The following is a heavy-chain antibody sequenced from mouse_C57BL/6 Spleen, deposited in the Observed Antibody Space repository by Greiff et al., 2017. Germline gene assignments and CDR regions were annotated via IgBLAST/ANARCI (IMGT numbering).Heavy chain of an antibody. J-gene: IGHJ1*03. D-gene: IGHD2-4*01. Sequence: QVQLQQPGAELVKPGASVKVSCKASGYTFTSYWMNWVKQRPGQGLEWIGRIHPSYSDTNYNQKFKGKATLTVDKSSSPAYMQLSSLTSEDSAVYFVAIEGYDCDEWGDFDVWGKGTPVTVSS. CDR1: GYTFTSYW. CDR3: AIEGYDCDEWGDFDV. CDR2: IHPSYSDT. V-gene: IGHV1-74*01.